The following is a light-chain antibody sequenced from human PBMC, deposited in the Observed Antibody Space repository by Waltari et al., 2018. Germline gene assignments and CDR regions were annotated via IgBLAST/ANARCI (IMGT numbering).Light chain of an antibody. CDR2: DKN. CDR3: GTWDTDLSVV. CDR1: GSNIGNNF. V-gene: IGLV1-51*01. J-gene: IGLJ2*01. Sequence: QSVLTQPPSVSAAPGQKVTISCSGTGSNIGNNFVSWYQQLPGTAPKLLIYDKNKRPSGFPDRFSGSKSGTSATLGITGLQTGDEADYYCGTWDTDLSVVFGGGTKLTVL.